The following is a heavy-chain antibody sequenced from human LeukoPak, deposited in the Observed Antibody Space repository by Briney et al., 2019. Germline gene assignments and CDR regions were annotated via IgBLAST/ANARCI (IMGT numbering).Heavy chain of an antibody. J-gene: IGHJ5*02. V-gene: IGHV3-66*02. Sequence: PGGSLRLSCAASGFNVSSNYMNWVRQAPGKGLEWVSVIYSGGATYYADSVKGRFTISRDSSKNTLYLQMNGLRAEDTAVYYCARVTFGSGSYTPFDPWGQGTLVTVSS. CDR3: ARVTFGSGSYTPFDP. D-gene: IGHD3-10*01. CDR1: GFNVSSNY. CDR2: IYSGGAT.